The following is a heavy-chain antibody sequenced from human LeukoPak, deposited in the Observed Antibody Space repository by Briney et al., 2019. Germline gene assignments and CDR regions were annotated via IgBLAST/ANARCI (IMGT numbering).Heavy chain of an antibody. V-gene: IGHV3-30*03. Sequence: GGSLRLSCAASGFSFISYGMHWVRQAPGKGLEWVGVISDDGRRKDYADSVKGRFTISRDNSKDTLYLQMNSLRAEDTAVYYCARGRYYYMDVWGKGATVTVSS. CDR3: ARGRYYYMDV. CDR2: ISDDGRRK. J-gene: IGHJ6*03. CDR1: GFSFISYG.